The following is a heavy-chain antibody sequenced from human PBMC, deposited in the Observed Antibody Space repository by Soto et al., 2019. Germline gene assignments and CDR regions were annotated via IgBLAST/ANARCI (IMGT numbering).Heavy chain of an antibody. V-gene: IGHV1-18*01. CDR1: GYSFTSYG. CDR3: ARGRGVSSWYETPHYFDS. CDR2: ISVHNGYT. Sequence: QVPLVQSGAEVKKPGASVKVSCRASGYSFTSYGITWVRQTPGQGLEWMGWISVHNGYTNYPQKLQDRITMTTDTSPSTAYMELTSLRSDDTAVYYCARGRGVSSWYETPHYFDSWGQGTLVTVSS. D-gene: IGHD6-13*01. J-gene: IGHJ4*02.